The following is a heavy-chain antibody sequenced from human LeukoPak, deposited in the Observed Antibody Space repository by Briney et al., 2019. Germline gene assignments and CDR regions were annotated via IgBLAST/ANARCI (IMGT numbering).Heavy chain of an antibody. J-gene: IGHJ4*02. CDR1: GYTFTSSA. Sequence: ASVKVSCKASGYTFTSSAISWVRQAPGQGLEWMGWISGNNGNTNYAQKFHGRVTMTTDTSTATAYMELRSLRSDDTAVYYCARDPPALFYFDYWGQGILVTVSS. V-gene: IGHV1-18*01. CDR2: ISGNNGNT. CDR3: ARDPPALFYFDY. D-gene: IGHD3-3*02.